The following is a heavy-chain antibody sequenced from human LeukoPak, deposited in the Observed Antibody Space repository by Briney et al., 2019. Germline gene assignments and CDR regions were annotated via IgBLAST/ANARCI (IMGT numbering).Heavy chain of an antibody. D-gene: IGHD6-13*01. CDR3: ARAGGIAAARTYYYYYMDV. Sequence: ASVKVSCKASGGTFSSFAISWVRQAPGQGLEWMGGIIPIFGTANYAQKFQGRVTITTDESTSTAYMELSSLRSEDTAVYYCARAGGIAAARTYYYYYMDVWGKGTTFTVSS. J-gene: IGHJ6*03. V-gene: IGHV1-69*05. CDR1: GGTFSSFA. CDR2: IIPIFGTA.